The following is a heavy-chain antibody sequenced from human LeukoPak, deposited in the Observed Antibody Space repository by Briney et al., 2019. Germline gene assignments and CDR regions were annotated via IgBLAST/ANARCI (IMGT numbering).Heavy chain of an antibody. CDR2: IDPNSGGT. Sequence: ASVKVSCKASGYTFTGHFIHLVRQAPGQGLEWVGWIDPNSGGTKHSQKVLDRVTMTRDTAISTAYMEVIGLTSDDTATYYCARDYSSTTWYDAFDVWGQGTMVTVSS. J-gene: IGHJ3*01. CDR1: GYTFTGHF. V-gene: IGHV1-2*02. D-gene: IGHD2-2*01. CDR3: ARDYSSTTWYDAFDV.